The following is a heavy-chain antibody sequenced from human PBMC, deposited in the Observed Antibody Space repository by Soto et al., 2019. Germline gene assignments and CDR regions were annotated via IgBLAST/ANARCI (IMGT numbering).Heavy chain of an antibody. V-gene: IGHV3-33*01. CDR2: IWYDGSHE. Sequence: PGGSLRLSCAASGFTFNNYGMHWVRQAPGKGLEWVAVIWYDGSHESYADSVKGRFTISRDNSKNTLYLQMNSLRAEDTAVYYCARDRYSYDSRAYQGVDWYFDLWGRGTL. CDR3: ARDRYSYDSRAYQGVDWYFDL. CDR1: GFTFNNYG. D-gene: IGHD3-22*01. J-gene: IGHJ2*01.